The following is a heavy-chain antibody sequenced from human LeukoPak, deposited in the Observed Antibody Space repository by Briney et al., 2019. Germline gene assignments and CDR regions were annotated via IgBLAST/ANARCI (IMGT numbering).Heavy chain of an antibody. Sequence: SVKVSCKASGGTFSSYTINWVRQPPGQGIEWMGRIIPILGIANYARKFQGRVTITADKSTSTAYMELSSLRSEDTTVYYCAAGDIAVAGTPNYYYGMDVWGQGTTVTVSS. CDR2: IIPILGIA. CDR1: GGTFSSYT. CDR3: AAGDIAVAGTPNYYYGMDV. J-gene: IGHJ6*02. V-gene: IGHV1-69*02. D-gene: IGHD6-19*01.